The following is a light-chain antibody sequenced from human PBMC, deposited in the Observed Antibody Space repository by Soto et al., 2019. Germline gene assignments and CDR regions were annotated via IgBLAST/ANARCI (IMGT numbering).Light chain of an antibody. CDR3: QSYDSSLRGVV. J-gene: IGLJ2*01. V-gene: IGLV1-40*01. CDR2: GNS. CDR1: SSNIGAGYD. Sequence: QSVLTQPPSVSGAPGQRVTISCTGSSSNIGAGYDVHWYQQLPGTAPKLLIYGNSNRPSGVPDRFSGSKSGTSASLAITVLQAEDEADYYCQSYDSSLRGVVFGGGTKLTVL.